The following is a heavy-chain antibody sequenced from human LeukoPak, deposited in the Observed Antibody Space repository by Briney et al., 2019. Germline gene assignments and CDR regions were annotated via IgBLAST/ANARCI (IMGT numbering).Heavy chain of an antibody. CDR1: GYTFTAYY. Sequence: VASVKVSCKASGYTFTAYYMHWVRQAPGQGLEWMGWSNPNSGGTNYAQKFQGRVTMNRDTSISTAYMELSSLRSEDTAVYYCARDLTSGYDLWGQGTLVTVSS. CDR2: SNPNSGGT. J-gene: IGHJ4*02. D-gene: IGHD5-12*01. CDR3: ARDLTSGYDL. V-gene: IGHV1-2*02.